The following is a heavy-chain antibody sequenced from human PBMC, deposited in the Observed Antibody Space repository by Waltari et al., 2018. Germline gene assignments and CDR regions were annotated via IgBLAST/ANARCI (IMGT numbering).Heavy chain of an antibody. CDR2: INHSGST. J-gene: IGHJ5*02. CDR3: ARGQPLITIVGVVIIGNWFDP. Sequence: QVQLQQWGAGLLKPSETLSLTCAVYGGSFSGYYWSWIRQPPGKGLEWIGEINHSGSTNYNPALKLRVTISVDTSKNQISLKLSSVTAADTAVYYGARGQPLITIVGVVIIGNWFDPWGQGTLVTVSS. D-gene: IGHD3-3*01. V-gene: IGHV4-34*01. CDR1: GGSFSGYY.